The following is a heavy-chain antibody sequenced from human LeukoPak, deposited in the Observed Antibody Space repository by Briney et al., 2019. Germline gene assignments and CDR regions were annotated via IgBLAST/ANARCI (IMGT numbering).Heavy chain of an antibody. D-gene: IGHD5-18*01. J-gene: IGHJ4*02. CDR1: GYTLTELS. V-gene: IGHV1-24*01. Sequence: GASVTVSCKLSGYTLTELSIYWVRQAPGKRQERIGGFDPEDGETIYAQKFQGRVTMTEDTSTDTAYMELSSLRSEDTAVYYCATDNGYRYYFDYWGQGTLVTVSS. CDR3: ATDNGYRYYFDY. CDR2: FDPEDGET.